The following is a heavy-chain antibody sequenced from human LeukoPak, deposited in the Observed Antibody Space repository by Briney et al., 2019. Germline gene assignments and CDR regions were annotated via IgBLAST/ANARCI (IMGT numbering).Heavy chain of an antibody. CDR1: GYTFTDYY. V-gene: IGHV1-2*02. Sequence: ASVKVSCKASGYTFTDYYMHWVRQAPGQGLEWMGWINPNSGGTNCAQKFQGRVTMTRDTSISTAYMELSSLRSDDTAVYYCARDVTMVRGGGNAFDIWGQGTMVTVSS. CDR3: ARDVTMVRGGGNAFDI. D-gene: IGHD3-10*01. J-gene: IGHJ3*02. CDR2: INPNSGGT.